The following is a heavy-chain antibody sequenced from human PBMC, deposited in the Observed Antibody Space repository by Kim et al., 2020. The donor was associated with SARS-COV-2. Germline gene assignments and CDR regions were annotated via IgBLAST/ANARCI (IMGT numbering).Heavy chain of an antibody. D-gene: IGHD6-13*01. CDR3: ARNGHPGITEPGPGVY. CDR2: ISHDGSEN. CDR1: GFMFSYYA. V-gene: IGHV3-30*04. J-gene: IGHJ4*02. Sequence: GGSLRLSCAASGFMFSYYAMHWVRQAPGKGLEWVAVISHDGSENYYADSVKGRFSISRDNSKNTVYLHLNSLRGEDTAVYYCARNGHPGITEPGPGVYWGQGTLVTVSS.